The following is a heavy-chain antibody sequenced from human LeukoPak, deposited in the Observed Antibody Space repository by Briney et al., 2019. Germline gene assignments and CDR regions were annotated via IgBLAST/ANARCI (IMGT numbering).Heavy chain of an antibody. CDR1: GFTFSSYA. CDR3: AKDSSHYGSGSYYGDY. Sequence: PGGSLRLSCAASGFTFSSYAMSWVRQAPGKGLEWVSAISGSGGSTYYADSVKGRFTISRDNSKNTLYLQMNSLRAEDTAVYYCAKDSSHYGSGSYYGDYWGQGTLVTVSS. CDR2: ISGSGGST. J-gene: IGHJ4*02. V-gene: IGHV3-23*01. D-gene: IGHD3-10*01.